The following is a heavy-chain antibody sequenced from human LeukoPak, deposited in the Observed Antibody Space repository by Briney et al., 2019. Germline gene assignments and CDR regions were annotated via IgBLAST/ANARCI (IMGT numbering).Heavy chain of an antibody. CDR3: AKESEMAGPDLFDY. V-gene: IGHV3-23*01. CDR1: GFTFSSYA. CDR2: ISGRGGNI. D-gene: IGHD5-24*01. J-gene: IGHJ4*02. Sequence: GGSLRLSCVASGFTFSSYAMSWVRQAPGKGLEWVSAISGRGGNIYYADSVKGRFTISRDNSKNTLYLQMNSLRAEDTAVYYCAKESEMAGPDLFDYWGQGTLVTVSS.